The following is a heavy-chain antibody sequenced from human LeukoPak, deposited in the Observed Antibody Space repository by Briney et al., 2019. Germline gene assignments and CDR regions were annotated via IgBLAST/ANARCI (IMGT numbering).Heavy chain of an antibody. J-gene: IGHJ5*02. CDR2: ISTSSSYI. CDR3: ARDLRPYSSSWYLFDP. D-gene: IGHD6-13*01. Sequence: GGSLRLSCAASGFTFNNYCMNWVRQAPGKGLEWVSSISTSSSYIYYADSVKGRFTISRDNAKNSLYLQMNSLRAEDTAVYYCARDLRPYSSSWYLFDPWGQGTLVTVSS. V-gene: IGHV3-21*01. CDR1: GFTFNNYC.